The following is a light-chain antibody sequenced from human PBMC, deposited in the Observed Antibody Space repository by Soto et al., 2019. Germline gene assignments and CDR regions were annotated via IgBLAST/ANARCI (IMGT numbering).Light chain of an antibody. Sequence: VLTQPASVSGSPGQSITISCTGTSNDVGGYDLVSWYQQHPGKAPKLIIYEANKRPSEVSIRFSGSKSGNTASLTISGLQTEDEADYYCCSFAVSATYVFGTGTKVTVL. CDR3: CSFAVSATYV. V-gene: IGLV2-23*01. CDR1: SNDVGGYDL. J-gene: IGLJ1*01. CDR2: EAN.